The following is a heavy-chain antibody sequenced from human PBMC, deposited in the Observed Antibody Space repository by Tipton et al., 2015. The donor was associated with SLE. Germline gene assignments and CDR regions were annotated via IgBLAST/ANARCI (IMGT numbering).Heavy chain of an antibody. D-gene: IGHD6-13*01. J-gene: IGHJ4*02. CDR3: ARDSNSSSFGY. V-gene: IGHV4-34*01. Sequence: TLSLTCTVSGGSISSHYWSWIRQPPGKGLEWIGEINHSGSTNYNPSLKSRVTISVDTSKNQFSLKLSSVTAADTAVYYCARDSNSSSFGYWGQGTLVTVSS. CDR1: GGSISSHY. CDR2: INHSGST.